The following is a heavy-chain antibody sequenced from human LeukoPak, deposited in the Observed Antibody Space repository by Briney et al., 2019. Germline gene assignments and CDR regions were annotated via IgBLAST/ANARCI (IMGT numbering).Heavy chain of an antibody. CDR3: ARGTSGSYYYYYYMDV. V-gene: IGHV1-69*13. CDR2: IIPIFGTA. J-gene: IGHJ6*03. Sequence: SVKVSRKASGGTFSSYAISWVRQAPGQGLEWMGGIIPIFGTANYAQKFQGRVTITADESTSTAYMELSSLRSEDTAVYYCARGTSGSYYYYYYMDVWGKGTTVTVSS. CDR1: GGTFSSYA. D-gene: IGHD1-26*01.